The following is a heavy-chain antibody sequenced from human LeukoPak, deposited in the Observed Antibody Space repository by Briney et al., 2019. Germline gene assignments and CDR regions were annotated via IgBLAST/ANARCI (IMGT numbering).Heavy chain of an antibody. V-gene: IGHV1-18*01. J-gene: IGHJ5*02. CDR2: ISAYNGNT. D-gene: IGHD6-19*01. Sequence: ASVKVSCKASGYTFTGYGISWVRQAPGQGLEWMGWISAYNGNTNYAQKLQGRVTMTTDTSTSTAYMELRSLRSDDTAVYYCARASGYSSGFLNWFDPWGQGTLVSVSS. CDR1: GYTFTGYG. CDR3: ARASGYSSGFLNWFDP.